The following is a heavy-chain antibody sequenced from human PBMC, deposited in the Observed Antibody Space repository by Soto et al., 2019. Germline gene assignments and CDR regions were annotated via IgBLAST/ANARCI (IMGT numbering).Heavy chain of an antibody. J-gene: IGHJ4*02. CDR3: VRDHHWAFDY. V-gene: IGHV3-48*01. CDR1: GFNFGDYT. Sequence: EVQLVESGGGLVQPGGSLRLSCAASGFNFGDYTMNWARQAPGKGLEWFSYLGSEITYADSVKGRFTISRDNAKNSLYLQMTSLRVDDTAVYYCVRDHHWAFDYWGQGILVTVSS. D-gene: IGHD3-16*01. CDR2: LGSEI.